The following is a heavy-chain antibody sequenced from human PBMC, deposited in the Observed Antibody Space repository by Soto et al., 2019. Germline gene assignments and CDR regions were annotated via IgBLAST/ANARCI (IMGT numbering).Heavy chain of an antibody. V-gene: IGHV4-34*01. D-gene: IGHD2-15*01. CDR1: GGSFSGYY. J-gene: IGHJ6*03. CDR2: INHSGST. CDR3: ARGLEVAATFYYYSYMDV. Sequence: SETLSLTCAVYGGSFSGYYWSWIRQPPGKGLEWIGEINHSGSTNYNPSLKSRVTISVDTSKNQFSLKVSSVTAADTAVYYCARGLEVAATFYYYSYMDVWTKGTTVRVSS.